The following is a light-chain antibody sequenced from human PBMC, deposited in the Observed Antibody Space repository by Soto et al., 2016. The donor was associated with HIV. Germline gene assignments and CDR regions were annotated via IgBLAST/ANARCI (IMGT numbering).Light chain of an antibody. CDR1: QSLLHSDGKTY. J-gene: IGKJ4*01. CDR3: MQGLQTPRT. CDR2: EVS. V-gene: IGKV2D-29*01. Sequence: DIVMTQTPLSLSVTPGQPASISCKSNQSLLHSDGKTYLYWYQQKPGQPPHLLIYEVSNRFSGVPNRFDGSGSETDFTLQISRVEAEDIGVYYCMQGLQTPRTFGGGTKVEIK.